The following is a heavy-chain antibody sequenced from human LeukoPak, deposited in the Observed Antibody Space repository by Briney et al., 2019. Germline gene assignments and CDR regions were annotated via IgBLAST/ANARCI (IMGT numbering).Heavy chain of an antibody. CDR2: ISSSSSYI. V-gene: IGHV3-21*01. J-gene: IGHJ4*02. D-gene: IGHD6-13*01. Sequence: SGGSLRLSCAASGFTFSSYSMNWVRQAPGKGLEWVSSISSSSSYIYYADSVKGRFTISRDNAKNSLYLQMNSLRAEDTAVYYCAREKIDVTADSSSWYRFSARFSFDYWGQGTLVTVSS. CDR1: GFTFSSYS. CDR3: AREKIDVTADSSSWYRFSARFSFDY.